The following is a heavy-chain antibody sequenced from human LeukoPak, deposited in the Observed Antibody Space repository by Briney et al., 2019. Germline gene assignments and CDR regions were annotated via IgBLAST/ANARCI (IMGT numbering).Heavy chain of an antibody. J-gene: IGHJ4*02. CDR2: INHSGST. D-gene: IGHD5-18*01. Sequence: SETLSLTCAVYGGSFSGYYWSWIRQPPGKGLEWIGEINHSGSTNYNPSLKSRVTISVDTSKNQFSLKLSSVTAADTAVYYCARGQYSYGPGVAYWGQGTLVTVSS. CDR1: GGSFSGYY. CDR3: ARGQYSYGPGVAY. V-gene: IGHV4-34*01.